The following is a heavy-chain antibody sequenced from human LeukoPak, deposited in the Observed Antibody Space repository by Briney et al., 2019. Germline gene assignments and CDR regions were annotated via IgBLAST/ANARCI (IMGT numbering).Heavy chain of an antibody. Sequence: GGSLRLSCAASGFTFSDYYMSWIRQAPGKGLEWVSYISSSGSTIYYADSVEGRFTISRDNAKNSLYLQMNSLRAEDTAVFYCARDPSNCGGDCLPHWGQGTLVTVSS. D-gene: IGHD2-21*01. J-gene: IGHJ4*02. CDR2: ISSSGSTI. CDR1: GFTFSDYY. V-gene: IGHV3-11*01. CDR3: ARDPSNCGGDCLPH.